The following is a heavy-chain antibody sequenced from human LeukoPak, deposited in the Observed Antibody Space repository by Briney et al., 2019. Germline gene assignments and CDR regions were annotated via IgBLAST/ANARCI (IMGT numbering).Heavy chain of an antibody. CDR2: IYYSGST. V-gene: IGHV4-31*03. Sequence: PSQTLSLTCTVSGGSISSGGYYWSWIRQHPGKSLEWIGYIYYSGSTYYNPSLKSRVTISVDTSKNQFSLKLSSVTAADTAVYYCARGRQVLRFLEWLSPSFDYWGQGTLVTVSS. J-gene: IGHJ4*02. D-gene: IGHD3-3*01. CDR3: ARGRQVLRFLEWLSPSFDY. CDR1: GGSISSGGYY.